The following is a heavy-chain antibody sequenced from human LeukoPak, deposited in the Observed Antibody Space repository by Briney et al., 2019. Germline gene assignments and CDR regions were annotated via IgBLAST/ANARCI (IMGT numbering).Heavy chain of an antibody. CDR1: GFSFSSYA. D-gene: IGHD3-22*01. V-gene: IGHV3-30*04. CDR3: GRDRSSSVYLSSGYYLSYLDY. CDR2: ISYDGSTE. Sequence: PGGSLRLSCAASGFSFSSYAMHWVRQAPGKGLEWVAVISYDGSTEYYADSVKGRFTISRDNSRNTLYLQMHSLRAEDTAVYYCGRDRSSSVYLSSGYYLSYLDYWGQGTLVTVSS. J-gene: IGHJ4*02.